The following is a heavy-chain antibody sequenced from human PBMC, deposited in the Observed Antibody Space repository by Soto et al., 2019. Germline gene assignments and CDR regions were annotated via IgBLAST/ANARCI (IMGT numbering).Heavy chain of an antibody. CDR1: GFTFSSYA. D-gene: IGHD3-3*01. CDR3: AKEMDFWGGYYKHRGFDY. V-gene: IGHV3-23*01. Sequence: SLRLSCAASGFTFSSYAMSWVRQAPGEGLEWVSAISGSGSTTHYADSVKGRFTISRDSSKSTVHLQMNSLRAEDTALYYCAKEMDFWGGYYKHRGFDYWGEGTLVTVSS. CDR2: ISGSGSTT. J-gene: IGHJ4*02.